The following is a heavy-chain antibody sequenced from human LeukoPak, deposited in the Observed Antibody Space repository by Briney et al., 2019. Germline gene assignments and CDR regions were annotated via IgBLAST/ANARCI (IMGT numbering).Heavy chain of an antibody. CDR2: SGSGGGT. J-gene: IGHJ4*02. CDR3: AKRGREITTFLYYFDY. Sequence: GGSLRLSCAASGFTFSSSAMSGVRQAPGKGLEWVSSSGSGGGTYYADSVKGRFTISRESSKNTLDLQMNSLRAEDTAVYYCAKRGREITTFLYYFDYWGQGTLVTVSS. V-gene: IGHV3-23*01. D-gene: IGHD4-11*01. CDR1: GFTFSSSA.